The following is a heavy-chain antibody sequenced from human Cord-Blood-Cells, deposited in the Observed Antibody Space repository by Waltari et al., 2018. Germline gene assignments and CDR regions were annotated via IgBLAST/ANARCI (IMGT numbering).Heavy chain of an antibody. V-gene: IGHV3-21*01. CDR2: ISSSSSYI. D-gene: IGHD7-27*01. CDR3: ARGLNWGSRPFDY. Sequence: EVQLVESGGGLVKPGGSLRLSCAASGFTFSSYSMTWVLQDPGKGRAWVSSISSSSSYIYYADSVKGRFTISRDNAKNSLYLQMNSLRAEDTAVYYCARGLNWGSRPFDYWGQGTLVTVSS. J-gene: IGHJ4*02. CDR1: GFTFSSYS.